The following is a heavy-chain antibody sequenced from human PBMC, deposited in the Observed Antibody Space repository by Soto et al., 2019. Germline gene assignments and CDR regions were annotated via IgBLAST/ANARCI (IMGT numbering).Heavy chain of an antibody. D-gene: IGHD2-2*01. CDR1: GYSFTKYG. V-gene: IGHV1-3*01. Sequence: QVQLVQSGTEVKKPGASVKVSCKTSGYSFTKYGLHWVRQAPGHRLEWMGWINPGNGDTKYSQKFQGRVTITRATSAITAHMELMSVSSADSAVFYCAGTYWSSTRCYNYYNYGMDVLGQGTTGTVAS. CDR2: INPGNGDT. CDR3: AGTYWSSTRCYNYYNYGMDV. J-gene: IGHJ6*02.